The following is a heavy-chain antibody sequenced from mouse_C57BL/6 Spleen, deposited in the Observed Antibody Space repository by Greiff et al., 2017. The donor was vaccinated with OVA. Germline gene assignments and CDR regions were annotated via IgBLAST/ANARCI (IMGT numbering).Heavy chain of an antibody. D-gene: IGHD1-1*01. V-gene: IGHV2-4*01. CDR3: AKDYGSSYAVYAMDY. J-gene: IGHJ4*01. CDR2: IWSGGST. CDR1: GFSLTSYG. Sequence: QVQLQQSGPGLVQPSQSLSIPCTVSGFSLTSYGVHWVRQPPGKGLEWLGVIWSGGSTDYNAAFISRLSISKDNSKSQVFFKMNSLQADDTAIYYCAKDYGSSYAVYAMDYWGQGTSVTVSS.